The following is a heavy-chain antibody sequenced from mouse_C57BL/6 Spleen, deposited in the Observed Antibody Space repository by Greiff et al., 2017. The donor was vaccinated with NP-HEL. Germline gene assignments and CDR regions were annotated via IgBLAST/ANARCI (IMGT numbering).Heavy chain of an antibody. J-gene: IGHJ4*01. CDR2: IYPGDGDT. CDR1: GYAFSSSW. V-gene: IGHV1-82*01. CDR3: ARSGAMDY. D-gene: IGHD3-1*01. Sequence: QVQLQQSGPELVKPGASVKISCKASGYAFSSSWMNWVKQRPGKGLEWIGRIYPGDGDTNYNGKFKGKATLTADKSSSTAHMRLSSLASEDSAVYFCARSGAMDYWGQGTSVTVSS.